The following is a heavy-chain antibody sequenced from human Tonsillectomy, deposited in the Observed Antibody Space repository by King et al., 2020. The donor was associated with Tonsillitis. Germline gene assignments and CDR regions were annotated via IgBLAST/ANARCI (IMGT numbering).Heavy chain of an antibody. J-gene: IGHJ3*01. D-gene: IGHD2-15*01. CDR2: INNVGSHI. V-gene: IGHV3-21*01. CDR1: GFSFSTYA. CDR3: ARPYCSGDRCYQRNDAFDL. Sequence: VQLVESGGGLVKPGGSLRLSCTASGFSFSTYAMTWVRQAPGKWLEWISSINNVGSHIYYADSVRGRFTISRDNAKNSLFLQMNRLGAEDAAVYSCARPYCSGDRCYQRNDAFDLWGLGTLVTVSS.